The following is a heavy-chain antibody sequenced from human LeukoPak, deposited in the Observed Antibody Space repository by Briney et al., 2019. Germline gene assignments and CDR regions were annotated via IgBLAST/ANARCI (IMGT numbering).Heavy chain of an antibody. V-gene: IGHV3-20*04. CDR1: RCTFDEYG. CDR3: ARGIAVREVLHAFAI. Sequence: GGSLRLYCTASRCTFDEYGMPLVGQGPGKGLAWVSGINYSGGLTGYADSVKGRFTISRDNAKNSLYLQMNSLRAEDTALYYCARGIAVREVLHAFAIWGQGTMVTVSS. D-gene: IGHD6-19*01. J-gene: IGHJ3*02. CDR2: INYSGGLT.